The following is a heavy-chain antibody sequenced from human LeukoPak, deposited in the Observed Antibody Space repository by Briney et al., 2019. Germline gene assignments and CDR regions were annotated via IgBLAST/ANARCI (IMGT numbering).Heavy chain of an antibody. Sequence: GGSLRLSCAACGFTFSDYYMSWIRQAPGKGLEWVSYISSSFTTIYYADSVKGRFTVSRDNAKNSLFLQMNSLRAEDTAVYYCARGAIFGMVCGLPYYMDVWGKGTTVTVSS. CDR1: GFTFSDYY. CDR2: ISSSFTTI. V-gene: IGHV3-11*01. D-gene: IGHD3-3*01. J-gene: IGHJ6*03. CDR3: ARGAIFGMVCGLPYYMDV.